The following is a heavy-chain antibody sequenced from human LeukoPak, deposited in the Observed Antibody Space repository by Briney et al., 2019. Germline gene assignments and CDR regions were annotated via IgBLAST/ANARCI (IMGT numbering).Heavy chain of an antibody. D-gene: IGHD3-9*01. CDR3: ARDHDDILTGYSQPTSDY. Sequence: KTGGSLRLSCAASGFPFSSYSMNWVRQAPGKGLEWVSYISGGSSYIYYADSVKGRFTISRDNAKNSLYLQMNSLRAEDTAVYYCARDHDDILTGYSQPTSDYWGQGTLVTVSS. J-gene: IGHJ4*02. V-gene: IGHV3-21*04. CDR2: ISGGSSYI. CDR1: GFPFSSYS.